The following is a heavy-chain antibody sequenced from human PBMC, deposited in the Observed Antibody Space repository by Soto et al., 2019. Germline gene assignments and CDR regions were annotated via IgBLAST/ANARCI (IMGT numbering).Heavy chain of an antibody. D-gene: IGHD5-18*01. CDR2: ISAYNGNT. CDR3: ARDQRYSYGYPEVIWLDP. CDR1: GYTFTSYG. V-gene: IGHV1-18*01. J-gene: IGHJ5*02. Sequence: QVQLVQSGAEVKKPGASVKVSCKASGYTFTSYGISWVRQAPGQGLEWMGWISAYNGNTNYAQKLQGRVTMTTDTSTSTAYMQLRSLRSDDTAMYYCARDQRYSYGYPEVIWLDPWGQGTLVTVSS.